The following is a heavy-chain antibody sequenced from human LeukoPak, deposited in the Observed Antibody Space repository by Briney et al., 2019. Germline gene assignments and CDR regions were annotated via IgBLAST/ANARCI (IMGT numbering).Heavy chain of an antibody. CDR2: ISHTGSI. CDR1: GASITSRIW. J-gene: IGHJ2*01. Sequence: MSSETLSLTCVVSGASITSRIWWSWVRQPPGKGLEWIGEISHTGSIDYTPSLNSRATISLDKSKNQLSLNLTSVTAADTAMYYCARDYERRLTAAGTAAFDLWGRGTLVTVSS. D-gene: IGHD6-13*01. CDR3: ARDYERRLTAAGTAAFDL. V-gene: IGHV4-4*02.